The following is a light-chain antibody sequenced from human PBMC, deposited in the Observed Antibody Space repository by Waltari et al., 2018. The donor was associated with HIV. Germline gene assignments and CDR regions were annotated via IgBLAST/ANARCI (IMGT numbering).Light chain of an antibody. CDR1: SSNIGSKT. V-gene: IGLV1-44*01. J-gene: IGLJ1*01. Sequence: QSVLTQPPSASGAPGQSVIISCSGSSSNIGSKTVNWYRQLPGTAPKLLIYSNNQRPSGLPDRFAGSKSGTSASLAISGLQSGDEADYYCAAWEDSLNGPNYVFGSGTTVTVL. CDR3: AAWEDSLNGPNYV. CDR2: SNN.